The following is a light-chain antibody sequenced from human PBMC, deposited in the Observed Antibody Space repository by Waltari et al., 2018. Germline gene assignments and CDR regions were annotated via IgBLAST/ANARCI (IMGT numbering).Light chain of an antibody. CDR2: DAC. V-gene: IGKV3-11*01. CDR3: QQRSIWPYT. Sequence: CRSSQSISTYLGWYQQKPGPAPRLLRIDACSRATGTPARFRGTGSGTDFTLTVSDLEPEDFGIYYCQQRSIWPYTFGQGTRLEIK. J-gene: IGKJ2*01. CDR1: QSISTY.